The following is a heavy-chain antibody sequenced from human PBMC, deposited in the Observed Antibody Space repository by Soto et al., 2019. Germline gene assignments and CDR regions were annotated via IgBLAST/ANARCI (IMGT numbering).Heavy chain of an antibody. J-gene: IGHJ4*02. D-gene: IGHD3-9*01. V-gene: IGHV5-51*01. CDR2: IFPIDSDT. CDR3: ARQPDYNILTGYLYYFDY. Sequence: GESLKISCKGSGYTFTRNWIGWVRQMPGKGLEWMGIIFPIDSDTRYNPSFQGQVTISVDKSTRTAYLEWSSLKASDTAMYYCARQPDYNILTGYLYYFDYWGQGTLVTVSS. CDR1: GYTFTRNW.